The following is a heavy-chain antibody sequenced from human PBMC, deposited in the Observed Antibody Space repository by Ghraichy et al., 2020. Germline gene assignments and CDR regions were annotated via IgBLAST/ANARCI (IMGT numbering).Heavy chain of an antibody. CDR3: ARGTSMTLIARPHWYFDL. Sequence: GGSLRLSCAASGFTFSHYSMNWVRQAPGKGLEWVSYISSRGTTFHYADSVRGRVTISRDNGRNSLYLQMNSLRDKDTAVYYCARGTSMTLIARPHWYFDLWGRGTLVTVSS. J-gene: IGHJ2*01. D-gene: IGHD3-22*01. V-gene: IGHV3-48*02. CDR1: GFTFSHYS. CDR2: ISSRGTTF.